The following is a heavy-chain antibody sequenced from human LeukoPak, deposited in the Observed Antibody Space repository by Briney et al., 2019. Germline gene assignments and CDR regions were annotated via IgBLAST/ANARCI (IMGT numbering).Heavy chain of an antibody. Sequence: PSETLSLTCTVSGASINNYYWSWIRQPPGKRLEWIGYIYYSGNTNYNSSLKSRVTMSIHTSRNQFSLKLSSVTAADTAVYYCARGKATTLDYWGQGTLVTVSS. V-gene: IGHV4-59*01. CDR1: GASINNYY. CDR3: ARGKATTLDY. D-gene: IGHD5-12*01. CDR2: IYYSGNT. J-gene: IGHJ4*02.